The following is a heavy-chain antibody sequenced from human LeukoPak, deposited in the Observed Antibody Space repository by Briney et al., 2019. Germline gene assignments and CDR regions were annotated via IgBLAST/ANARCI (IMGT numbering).Heavy chain of an antibody. CDR3: ARRVRGVNDAFNI. CDR1: GGSFSDYY. CDR2: ISHSGST. J-gene: IGHJ3*02. D-gene: IGHD3-10*01. V-gene: IGHV4-34*01. Sequence: ASETLSLTCAVYGGSFSDYYWSWIRQPPGKGLEWIGEISHSGSTNYNPSLKSRITISVDTSKNHFSLKLSSVTAADTAMYYCARRVRGVNDAFNIWGQGTMVTVSS.